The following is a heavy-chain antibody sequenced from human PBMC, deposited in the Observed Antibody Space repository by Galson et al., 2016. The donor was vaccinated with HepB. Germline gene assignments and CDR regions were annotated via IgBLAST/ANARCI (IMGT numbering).Heavy chain of an antibody. J-gene: IGHJ4*02. CDR3: SKGPQDDIEVDGDLEQDY. D-gene: IGHD2-15*01. CDR2: IGHDGRNE. Sequence: SLRLSCAASGFIFSQYGMHWVRQAPGKGLESVAVIGHDGRNEYYADSVKGRFTISRDNSKNTLYVKMNNLRVEDTAVCYCSKGPQDDIEVDGDLEQDYWGQGTLVTVSS. CDR1: GFIFSQYG. V-gene: IGHV3-33*06.